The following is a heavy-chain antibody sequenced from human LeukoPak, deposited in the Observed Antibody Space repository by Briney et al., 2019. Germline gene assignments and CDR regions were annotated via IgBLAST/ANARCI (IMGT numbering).Heavy chain of an antibody. CDR3: ARGANYFDY. CDR2: ISYDGSNK. J-gene: IGHJ4*02. CDR1: GFTFSSYA. Sequence: GGSLRLSCAASGFTFSSYAMHWVRQAPGKGLEWVAVISYDGSNKYYADSVKGQFTISRDNSKNALYLQMNSLRAEDTAVYYCARGANYFDYWGQGTLVTVSS. D-gene: IGHD1-26*01. V-gene: IGHV3-30-3*01.